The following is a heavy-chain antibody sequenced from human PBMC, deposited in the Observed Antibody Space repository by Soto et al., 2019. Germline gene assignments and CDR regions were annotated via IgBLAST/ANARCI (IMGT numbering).Heavy chain of an antibody. CDR2: IVPIFGTA. Sequence: QVQLVQSGAEVKKPGSSVKVSCKAYGGTFSSYAISWVRQAPGQGLEWMGGIVPIFGTANYAQKFQGRVTITADESTSTAYMELSSLRSEDTAVYYCARDLGAAAGTDYYYYGMDVWGQGTTVTVSS. CDR3: ARDLGAAAGTDYYYYGMDV. D-gene: IGHD6-13*01. J-gene: IGHJ6*02. V-gene: IGHV1-69*12. CDR1: GGTFSSYA.